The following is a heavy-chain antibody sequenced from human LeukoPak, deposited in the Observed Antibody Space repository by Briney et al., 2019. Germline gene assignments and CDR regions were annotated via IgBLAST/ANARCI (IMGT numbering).Heavy chain of an antibody. J-gene: IGHJ2*01. Sequence: PSETLSLTCAVYGGSFSGYYWSWIRQPPGKGLEWIGSIYYSGSTYYNPSLKSRVTISVDTSKNQFSLKLSSVTAADTAVYYCARPAHSSGWYPLWYFDLWGRGTLVTVSS. V-gene: IGHV4-34*01. D-gene: IGHD6-19*01. CDR3: ARPAHSSGWYPLWYFDL. CDR1: GGSFSGYY. CDR2: IYYSGST.